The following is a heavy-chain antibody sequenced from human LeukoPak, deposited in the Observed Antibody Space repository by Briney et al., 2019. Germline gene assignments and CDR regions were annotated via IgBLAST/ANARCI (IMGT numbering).Heavy chain of an antibody. CDR2: VYSGGST. CDR1: GFIVTNNY. CDR3: ARDPPAVLIDTYG. D-gene: IGHD2-8*01. V-gene: IGHV3-66*01. Sequence: GGSLRLSCTASGFIVTNNYINWVRQAPGKGLEWVSLVYSGGSTYYADSVRGRFTISRDNSKNMVYLQMNSLRAEDTAMYYCARDPPAVLIDTYGWGQGTLVTVSS. J-gene: IGHJ4*02.